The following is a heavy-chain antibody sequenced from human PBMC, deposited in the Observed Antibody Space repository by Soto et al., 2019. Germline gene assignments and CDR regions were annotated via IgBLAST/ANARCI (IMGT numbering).Heavy chain of an antibody. CDR1: GSSISSGGYS. J-gene: IGHJ5*02. CDR2: IYHSGST. Sequence: SGTLSLTCAVSGSSISSGGYSWSWIRQPPGKGLEWIGYIYHSGSTYYNPSLKSRVTISVDRSKNQFSMKLSSVTAADTAVYYCARVPSPWGQGTLVTVSS. CDR3: ARVPSP. V-gene: IGHV4-30-2*01.